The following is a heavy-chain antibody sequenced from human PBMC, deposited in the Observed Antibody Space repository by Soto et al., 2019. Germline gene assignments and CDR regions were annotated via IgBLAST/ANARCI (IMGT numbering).Heavy chain of an antibody. CDR3: AGAVPLVVPADMPYYWFDP. D-gene: IGHD2-2*01. CDR1: GGSISSGGYY. J-gene: IGHJ5*02. Sequence: QVQLQESGPGLVKPSQTLSLTCTVSGGSISSGGYYWSWIRQHPGKGLEWLGYISYSGSTYYNPSPKSRGAISVDTSKNQFSPKLSSVTAADTAVYYCAGAVPLVVPADMPYYWFDPWGQGTLVTVSS. CDR2: ISYSGST. V-gene: IGHV4-31*03.